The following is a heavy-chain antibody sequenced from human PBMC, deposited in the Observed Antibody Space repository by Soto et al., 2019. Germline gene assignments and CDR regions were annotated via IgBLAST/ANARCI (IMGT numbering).Heavy chain of an antibody. CDR2: ISWNSGSI. Sequence: EVQLVESGGGLVQPGRSLRLSCAASEFTFDDYAMHWVRQAPGKGLEWVSGISWNSGSIGYADSVKGRFTISRDNAKNSLYLQMNSLRAEDTALYYCAKDKMKYCSGGCCYSSLDYWGQGTLVTVSS. CDR1: EFTFDDYA. CDR3: AKDKMKYCSGGCCYSSLDY. J-gene: IGHJ4*02. V-gene: IGHV3-9*01. D-gene: IGHD2-15*01.